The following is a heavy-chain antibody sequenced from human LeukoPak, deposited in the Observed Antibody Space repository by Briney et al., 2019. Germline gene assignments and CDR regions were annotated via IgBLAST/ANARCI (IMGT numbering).Heavy chain of an antibody. V-gene: IGHV1-2*02. J-gene: IGHJ6*02. Sequence: ASVKVSCKASGYTFTGYYMHWVRQAPGQGLEWMGWINPNSGGTNYAQKFQGRVTMTRDTSISTAYMELSRLRSDDTAVYYCASQYYDFWSGYRTYGMDVWGQGTTVTVSS. CDR1: GYTFTGYY. CDR3: ASQYYDFWSGYRTYGMDV. CDR2: INPNSGGT. D-gene: IGHD3-3*01.